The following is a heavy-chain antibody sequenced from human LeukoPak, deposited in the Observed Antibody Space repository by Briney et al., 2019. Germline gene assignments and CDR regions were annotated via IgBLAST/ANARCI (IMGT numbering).Heavy chain of an antibody. CDR2: IYTSGST. CDR1: GGSISSYY. V-gene: IGHV4-4*07. Sequence: PETLSLTCTVFGGSISSYYWSWIRQPAGKGLEWIGRIYTSGSTNYNPSLKSRVTMSVDTSKNQFSLKLSSVTAADTAVYYCAREDDREYYFDYWGQGTLVTVSS. CDR3: AREDDREYYFDY. J-gene: IGHJ4*02. D-gene: IGHD3-22*01.